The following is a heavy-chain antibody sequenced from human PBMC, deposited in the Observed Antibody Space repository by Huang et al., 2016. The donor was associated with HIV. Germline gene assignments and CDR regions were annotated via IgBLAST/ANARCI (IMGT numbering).Heavy chain of an antibody. CDR2: IKQDKCEK. V-gene: IGHV3-7*01. J-gene: IGHJ6*02. CDR1: TFRFGAYW. Sequence: VVSGGRLVQPGGSIRLSCVGSTFRFGAYWMSWVRQSQGKGLEWVAKIKQDKCEKYYVDSVKGRYNISRDNAKKVVFLEMNNVRVEDTATYYCATKTAAMDIWGQGTTVTVS. D-gene: IGHD1-7*01. CDR3: ATKTAAMDI.